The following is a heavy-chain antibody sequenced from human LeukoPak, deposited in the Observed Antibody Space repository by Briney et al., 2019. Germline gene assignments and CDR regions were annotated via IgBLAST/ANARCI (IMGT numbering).Heavy chain of an antibody. CDR1: GFTFSSYD. CDR3: ARGSYYGSGSYYNHNFDY. J-gene: IGHJ4*02. Sequence: PGGSLRLSCAASGFTFSSYDMHWVRQATGKGLEWVSAIGTAGDTYYPGSVKGRFTISRENAKNSLYLQMNSLRAGDTAVYYCARGSYYGSGSYYNHNFDYWGQGTLVTVSS. CDR2: IGTAGDT. V-gene: IGHV3-13*01. D-gene: IGHD3-10*01.